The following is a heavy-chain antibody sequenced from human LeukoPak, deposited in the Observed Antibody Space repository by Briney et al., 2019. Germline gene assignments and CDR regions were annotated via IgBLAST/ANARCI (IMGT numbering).Heavy chain of an antibody. CDR3: XXXXXTXXXXXXXDV. CDR1: GYTFINNG. V-gene: IGHV1-18*01. J-gene: IGHJ6*04. Sequence: GASVKVSCKASGYTFINNGISWVRQAPGQSLEWVGWISAYNGYTHSAQKFQDRVTMTTDTSTSTGYMELKSLRSDDTAGYYCXXXXXTXXXXXXXDVWGKGTTVNVSS. CDR2: ISAYNGYT.